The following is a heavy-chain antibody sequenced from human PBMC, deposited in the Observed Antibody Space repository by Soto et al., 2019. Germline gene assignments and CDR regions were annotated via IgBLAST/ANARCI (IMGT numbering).Heavy chain of an antibody. J-gene: IGHJ6*02. CDR3: AKDGGGQSKRLGFSSTSCIGMDV. D-gene: IGHD2-2*01. CDR2: ICGSGGST. CDR1: GFTFSSYA. V-gene: IGHV3-23*01. Sequence: EVQLLESGGGLVQPGGSLRLSCAASGFTFSSYAMSWVRQAPGKGLEWVSAICGSGGSTYYADSVKGRFTISRDNSKNTLYLQMNSLRAEDTAVDYGAKDGGGQSKRLGFSSTSCIGMDVWGQGTTVTVSS.